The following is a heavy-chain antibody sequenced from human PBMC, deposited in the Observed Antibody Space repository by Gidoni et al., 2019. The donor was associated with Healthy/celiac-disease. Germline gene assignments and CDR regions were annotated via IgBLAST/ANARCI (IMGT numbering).Heavy chain of an antibody. V-gene: IGHV3-23*01. D-gene: IGHD3-22*01. J-gene: IGHJ1*01. CDR1: GFTFSSDA. Sequence: EVQLLESGGGLVQPGGSLRLSCAASGFTFSSDAMSWVRQAPGKGLEWVSAIRGSGGSTHYADSVKGRFTISRDNAKNTLYLQMNSLRAEDTAVYYCAATYYYDSSGYYYFQHWGQGTLVTVSS. CDR3: AATYYYDSSGYYYFQH. CDR2: IRGSGGST.